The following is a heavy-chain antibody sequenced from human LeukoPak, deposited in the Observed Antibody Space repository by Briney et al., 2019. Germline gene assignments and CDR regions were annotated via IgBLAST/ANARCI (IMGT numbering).Heavy chain of an antibody. V-gene: IGHV4-59*01. Sequence: SETLSLTCTVSGGSISSYYWSWIRQPPGKGLEWIGYIYYSGSTNYNPSLKSRVTISVDTSKNQFSLKLSSVTAADTAVYCCARARDGYNAWGQGTLVTVSS. J-gene: IGHJ5*02. D-gene: IGHD5-24*01. CDR2: IYYSGST. CDR1: GGSISSYY. CDR3: ARARDGYNA.